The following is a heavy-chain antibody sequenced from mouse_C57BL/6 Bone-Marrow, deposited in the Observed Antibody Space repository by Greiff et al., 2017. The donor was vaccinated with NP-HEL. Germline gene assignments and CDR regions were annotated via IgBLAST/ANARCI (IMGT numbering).Heavy chain of an antibody. CDR3: ARWGGNYDFDY. D-gene: IGHD2-1*01. J-gene: IGHJ2*01. CDR1: GYTFTSYW. Sequence: VQLQQPGAELVRPGSSVKLSCKASGYTFTSYWMDWVKQRPGQGLEWIGNIYLSDSETHYNQKFKDKATLTVDKSSSTAYMQLSSLTSEDSAVYYCARWGGNYDFDYWGQGTTLTVSS. V-gene: IGHV1-61*01. CDR2: IYLSDSET.